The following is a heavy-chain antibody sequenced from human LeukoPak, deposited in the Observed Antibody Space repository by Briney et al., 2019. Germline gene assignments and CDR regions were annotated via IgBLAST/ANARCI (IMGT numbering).Heavy chain of an antibody. J-gene: IGHJ3*02. CDR2: IKQDGSEK. CDR3: ARTDYGDYVGAFDI. Sequence: GGSLRLSCAASGFTFSSYWMSWVRQAPGKGLEWVANIKQDGSEKYYVDSVKGRFTISRDNAKNSLYLRMNSLRAEDTAVYYCARTDYGDYVGAFDIWGQGTMVTVSS. CDR1: GFTFSSYW. D-gene: IGHD4-17*01. V-gene: IGHV3-7*01.